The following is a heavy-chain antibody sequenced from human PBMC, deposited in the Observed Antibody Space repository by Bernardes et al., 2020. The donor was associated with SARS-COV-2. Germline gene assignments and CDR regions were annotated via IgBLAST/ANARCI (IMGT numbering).Heavy chain of an antibody. CDR3: AKVALASAWRRYYTGEREGMDV. J-gene: IGHJ6*02. CDR1: GFTFSNYA. V-gene: IGHV3-23*01. CDR2: NSGGGDDT. D-gene: IGHD3-3*01. Sequence: GRSLRLSCAAFGFTFSNYAMNWVRKAPGKGLEWVAVNSGGGDDTYYADSVKGRFTISRDNSKNTLFLEMSSLRAEDTAVYYCAKVALASAWRRYYTGEREGMDVWGQGTAVTVSS.